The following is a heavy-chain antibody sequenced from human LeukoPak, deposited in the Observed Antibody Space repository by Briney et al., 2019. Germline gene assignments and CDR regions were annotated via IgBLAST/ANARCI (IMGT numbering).Heavy chain of an antibody. J-gene: IGHJ4*02. CDR3: ARGEWELLYFDY. Sequence: EPSETLSLTCTVSGGSISSYYWSWIRQPPGKGLEWIGYIYYSGSTNYYPSLKSRVTISVDTSKNQFSLKLSSVTAADTAVYYCARGEWELLYFDYWGQGTLVTVSS. CDR2: IYYSGST. CDR1: GGSISSYY. D-gene: IGHD1-26*01. V-gene: IGHV4-59*01.